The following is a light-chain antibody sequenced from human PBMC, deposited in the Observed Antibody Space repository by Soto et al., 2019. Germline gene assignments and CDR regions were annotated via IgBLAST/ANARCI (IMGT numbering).Light chain of an antibody. Sequence: QSVLTQPPSASGSPGQSVTISCTGTSSDVGGYNYVSWYQQHPGKAPKLVIFEVNKRPSGVPDRFSGSKSGNTASLAITGLQAEDEADYYCHSYDSSLSVLYVFGTGTKVTVL. CDR1: SSDVGGYNY. CDR2: EVN. J-gene: IGLJ1*01. V-gene: IGLV2-8*01. CDR3: HSYDSSLSVLYV.